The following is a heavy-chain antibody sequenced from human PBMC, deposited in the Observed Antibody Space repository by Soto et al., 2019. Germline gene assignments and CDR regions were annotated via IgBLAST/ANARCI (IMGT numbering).Heavy chain of an antibody. CDR1: GFTFSSYW. CDR3: ARSSSGWYEPYYYYYGMDV. V-gene: IGHV3-74*01. D-gene: IGHD6-19*01. CDR2: INSDGSST. Sequence: GGSLRLSCAASGFTFSSYWMHWVRQAPGKGLVWVSRINSDGSSTSYADSVKGRFTISRDNAKNTLYLQMNSLRAEDTAVYYCARSSSGWYEPYYYYYGMDVWGQGTTVTVSS. J-gene: IGHJ6*02.